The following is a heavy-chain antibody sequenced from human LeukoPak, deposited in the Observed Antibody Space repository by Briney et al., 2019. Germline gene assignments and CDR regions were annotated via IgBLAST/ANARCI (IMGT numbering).Heavy chain of an antibody. J-gene: IGHJ4*02. CDR3: AREHLKGEVDYFDY. V-gene: IGHV4-34*01. CDR2: INHSGST. D-gene: IGHD1-26*01. CDR1: GGSFSGYY. Sequence: PSETLSLTCAVYGGSFSGYYWSWIRQPPGKGLEWIGEINHSGSTNYNPSLKSRVTISVDTSKNQFSLKLSSVTAADTAVYYCAREHLKGEVDYFDYWGQGTLVTVSS.